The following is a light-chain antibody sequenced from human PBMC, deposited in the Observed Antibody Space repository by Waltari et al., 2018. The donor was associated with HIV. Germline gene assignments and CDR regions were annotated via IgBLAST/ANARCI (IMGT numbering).Light chain of an antibody. CDR2: DNH. J-gene: IGLJ1*01. Sequence: QSVLTQPPSVSAAPGQKIGISCSGANSNIGSNSVSWYQQSPGRAPKPLIYDNHRRPSETPDRSSGSKSGTSGTLDITGLQTGDEADYYCGTWDSGLNAYVFGSGTKVTVL. CDR1: NSNIGSNS. V-gene: IGLV1-51*01. CDR3: GTWDSGLNAYV.